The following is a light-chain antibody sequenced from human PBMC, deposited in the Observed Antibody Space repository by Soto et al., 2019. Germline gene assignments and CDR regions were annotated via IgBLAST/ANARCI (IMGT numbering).Light chain of an antibody. CDR3: NSYTNTYTVV. Sequence: QSALTQPASVSASPGQSITISCTGTSSDVGGYDYVSWYQQYPGMAPKLIIYEVNNRPSGVSNRFSGSKSGNTASLTISGIQIEDEADYYCNSYTNTYTVVFGGGTKVTVL. J-gene: IGLJ2*01. CDR2: EVN. V-gene: IGLV2-14*01. CDR1: SSDVGGYDY.